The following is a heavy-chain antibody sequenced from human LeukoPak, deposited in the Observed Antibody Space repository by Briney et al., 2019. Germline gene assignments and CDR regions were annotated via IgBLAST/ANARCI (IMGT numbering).Heavy chain of an antibody. CDR1: GGSVNSSSFY. CDR2: IYYSGST. CDR3: ARQGYTAMAFFFDY. D-gene: IGHD5-18*01. V-gene: IGHV4-39*01. J-gene: IGHJ4*02. Sequence: SETLSLTCTVSGGSVNSSSFYWGWIRQSPGKGLEWIGNIYYSGSTYYNPSLQSRVIIPVDTSKNQFSLKLSSVTAADTAVYYCARQGYTAMAFFFDYWGQGTLVTVSS.